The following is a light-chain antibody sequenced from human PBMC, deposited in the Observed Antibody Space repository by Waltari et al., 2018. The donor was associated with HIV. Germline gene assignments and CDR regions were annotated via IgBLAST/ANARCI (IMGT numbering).Light chain of an antibody. CDR1: SSNIGNNY. Sequence: QSVLTQPPSVSAAPGQKVTIPCFGSSSNIGNNYVSWYQQLPGTAPNLLIHGMIKRPSGSPDRFPGAKSGTSATLDSTGLQTGDEADYYCGTWDSSLSAVIFGGGTMLTVL. CDR2: GMI. CDR3: GTWDSSLSAVI. V-gene: IGLV1-51*02. J-gene: IGLJ2*01.